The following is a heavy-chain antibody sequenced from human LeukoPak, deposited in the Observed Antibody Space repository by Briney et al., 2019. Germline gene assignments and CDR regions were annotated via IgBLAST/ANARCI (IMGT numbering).Heavy chain of an antibody. V-gene: IGHV1-69*04. CDR3: ASRPVARGNYYLLYGLDV. CDR2: IIPILDIA. J-gene: IGHJ6*02. D-gene: IGHD1-26*01. CDR1: GGTFSSYA. Sequence: ASAKVSCKASGGTFSSYAISWVRQAPGQGLEWMGRIIPILDIANHAQKFQGRVTITADKSTSTAYMELSSLRSEDTAVYYCASRPVARGNYYLLYGLDVWGQGTTVTVSS.